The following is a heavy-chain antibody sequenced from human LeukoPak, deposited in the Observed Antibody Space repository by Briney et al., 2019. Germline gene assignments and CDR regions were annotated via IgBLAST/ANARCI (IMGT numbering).Heavy chain of an antibody. CDR2: ISSSSSTI. V-gene: IGHV3-48*01. CDR1: GFTFSSYS. Sequence: GGSLRLSCAASGFTFSSYSMNWVRQAPGEGLEWVSYISSSSSTIYYADSVKGRFTISRDNAKNSLYLQMNSLRAEDTAVYYCAREGTYYYDSSGYQSVDYWGQGTLVTVSS. J-gene: IGHJ4*02. CDR3: AREGTYYYDSSGYQSVDY. D-gene: IGHD3-22*01.